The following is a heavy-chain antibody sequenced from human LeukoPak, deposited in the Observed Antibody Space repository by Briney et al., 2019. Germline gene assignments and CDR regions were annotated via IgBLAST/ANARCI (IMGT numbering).Heavy chain of an antibody. Sequence: SETLSLTCTVSGGSISSYYWSWIRQPPGKGLEWIGYIYYSGSTNYNPSLKSRVTISVDTSKNQFSLKLSSVTAADTAVYYCVRDSYGDFMFDPWGQGTLVTVSS. CDR3: VRDSYGDFMFDP. J-gene: IGHJ5*02. D-gene: IGHD4-17*01. CDR1: GGSISSYY. CDR2: IYYSGST. V-gene: IGHV4-59*01.